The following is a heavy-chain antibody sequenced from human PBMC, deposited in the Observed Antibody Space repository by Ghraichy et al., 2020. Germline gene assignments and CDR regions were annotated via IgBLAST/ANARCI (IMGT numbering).Heavy chain of an antibody. CDR1: GFTFSSHA. J-gene: IGHJ4*02. D-gene: IGHD6-19*01. CDR2: FGGDSRST. Sequence: GGSLRLSCTASGFTFSSHAMSWVRQAPGKGLEWVSGFGGDSRSTFYADSAKGRFTISRDNSKNILYLQMNSLGVEDTAVYYCAKEGQIGVAGFDYWGQGTLVTVSS. CDR3: AKEGQIGVAGFDY. V-gene: IGHV3-23*01.